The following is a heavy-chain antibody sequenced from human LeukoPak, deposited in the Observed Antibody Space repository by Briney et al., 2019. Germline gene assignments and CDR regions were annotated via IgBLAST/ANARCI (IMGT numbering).Heavy chain of an antibody. Sequence: PSGTLSLTCTVSGGPISSYYWSWIRQPPGKGPGWIGYIYYSGSTNYNPSLKSRVTISVDTSKNQFSLKLSSVTAADTAVYYCARGGDTAMVLNWGQGTLVTVSS. CDR1: GGPISSYY. CDR2: IYYSGST. J-gene: IGHJ4*02. CDR3: ARGGDTAMVLN. V-gene: IGHV4-59*01. D-gene: IGHD5-18*01.